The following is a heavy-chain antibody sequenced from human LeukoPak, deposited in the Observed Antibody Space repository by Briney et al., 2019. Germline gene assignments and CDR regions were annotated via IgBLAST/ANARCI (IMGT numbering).Heavy chain of an antibody. D-gene: IGHD2-8*02. CDR2: IISRGDTT. CDR1: GFTFNAYS. V-gene: IGHV3-48*04. Sequence: GGSLRLSCAASGFTFNAYSMNWVRQAPGKGLEWVSNIISRGDTTHYAASVKGRFTISRDNAKNSVFLHLNSLRGDDTAVYYCARGRGYCTGVSCDIDYWGQETLVTVSS. J-gene: IGHJ4*02. CDR3: ARGRGYCTGVSCDIDY.